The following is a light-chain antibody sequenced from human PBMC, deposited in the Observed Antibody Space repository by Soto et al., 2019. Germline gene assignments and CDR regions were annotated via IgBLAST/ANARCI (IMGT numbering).Light chain of an antibody. Sequence: QSVLSQAPSASGTPGQRVTISCSGSSSNIGSNYVYWYQQLPETAPKLLIYRTHQRPSGVPDRFSASKSDTSASLVISGLRSEDEAAYYCATWDDSLRGPVLFGGGTKLTVL. CDR1: SSNIGSNY. J-gene: IGLJ2*01. V-gene: IGLV1-47*01. CDR2: RTH. CDR3: ATWDDSLRGPVL.